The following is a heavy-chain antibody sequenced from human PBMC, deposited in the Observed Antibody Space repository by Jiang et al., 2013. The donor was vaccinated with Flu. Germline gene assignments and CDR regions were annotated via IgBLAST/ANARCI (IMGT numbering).Heavy chain of an antibody. CDR3: ARVTYSSSPFDP. Sequence: LKSRVTISLDTSKNQFSLRLTSVTAADTAIYYCARVTYSSSPFDPWGQGTLVTVSS. V-gene: IGHV4-30-2*04. D-gene: IGHD6-13*01. J-gene: IGHJ5*02.